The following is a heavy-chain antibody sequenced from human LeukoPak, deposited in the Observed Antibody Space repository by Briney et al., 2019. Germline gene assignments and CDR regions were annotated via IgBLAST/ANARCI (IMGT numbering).Heavy chain of an antibody. D-gene: IGHD3-10*01. CDR1: GFTFSSYA. Sequence: GGSLRLSCAASGFTFSSYAMSWVRQAPGKGPEWVSAISGSGGSTYYADSVKGRFTISRDNSKNTLYLQMNSLRAEDTAVYYCAKDMVRGVIGGFSDYWGQGTLVTVSS. V-gene: IGHV3-23*01. J-gene: IGHJ4*02. CDR3: AKDMVRGVIGGFSDY. CDR2: ISGSGGST.